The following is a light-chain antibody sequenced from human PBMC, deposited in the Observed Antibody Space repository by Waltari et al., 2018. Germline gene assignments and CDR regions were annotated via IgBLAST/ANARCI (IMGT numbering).Light chain of an antibody. CDR1: QSLVHSDGKTY. V-gene: IGKV2-30*02. CDR2: KVF. CDR3: MQATQWPLK. J-gene: IGKJ1*01. Sequence: DVVMTQSPLSLPVTLGQPATISCRSSQSLVHSDGKTYLNWFQQRPGQSPRRLIYKVFNRDSGVPDRFSGSGSGTDFTLTISRVEAEDVGTYYCMQATQWPLKFGQGTKVEIK.